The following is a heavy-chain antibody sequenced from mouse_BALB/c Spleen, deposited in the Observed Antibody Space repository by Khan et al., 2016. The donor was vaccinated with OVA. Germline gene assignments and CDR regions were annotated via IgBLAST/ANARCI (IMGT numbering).Heavy chain of an antibody. V-gene: IGHV9-3-1*01. J-gene: IGHJ3*01. CDR1: AYTFTDYG. Sequence: QIQLVQSGPELKKPGETVKISCKASAYTFTDYGMNWVKQAPGKGLKWMGWINTYTGEPTYGDDFKGRFAFSLETSASTAYLQINNLKNEDTATYFCARSNGNYCFAYWGQGTLVTVSA. D-gene: IGHD2-1*01. CDR2: INTYTGEP. CDR3: ARSNGNYCFAY.